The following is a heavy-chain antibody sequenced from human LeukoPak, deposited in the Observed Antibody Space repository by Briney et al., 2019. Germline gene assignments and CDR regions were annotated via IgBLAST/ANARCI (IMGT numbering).Heavy chain of an antibody. J-gene: IGHJ5*02. Sequence: SVKVSCKASGGTFSSYAISWVRQAPGQGLEWMGGIIPIFGTANYAQKFQGRVTITADESTSTAYMELSSLRSEDTAVYYCARDYSRNYDFWSGYVGGPGKGWFDPWGQGTLVTVSS. V-gene: IGHV1-69*01. CDR2: IIPIFGTA. CDR1: GGTFSSYA. CDR3: ARDYSRNYDFWSGYVGGPGKGWFDP. D-gene: IGHD3-3*01.